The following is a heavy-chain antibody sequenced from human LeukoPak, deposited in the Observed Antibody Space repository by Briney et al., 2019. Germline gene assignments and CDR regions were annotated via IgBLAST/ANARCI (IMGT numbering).Heavy chain of an antibody. Sequence: PGGSLRLSCAVSGFTFSAYALSWVRQAPGKGPEWVSAMSGSGGMTYYADSVKGRFSISRDNSKNTLHLQMNSLRAENTAVYYCAKGAMPYYDGSGYNYFDYWGQGTPVTVSS. CDR3: AKGAMPYYDGSGYNYFDY. J-gene: IGHJ4*02. CDR2: MSGSGGMT. CDR1: GFTFSAYA. V-gene: IGHV3-23*01. D-gene: IGHD3-22*01.